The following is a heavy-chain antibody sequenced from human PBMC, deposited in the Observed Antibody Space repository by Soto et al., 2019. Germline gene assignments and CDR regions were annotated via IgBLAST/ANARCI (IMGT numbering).Heavy chain of an antibody. CDR2: ISGRGDNT. CDR3: AKDYNIVVTTLIDY. Sequence: GGSLRLSCAASGITLSNYAMSWVRQAPGRWLEWVSGISGRGDNTYYANSVKGRFTISRDNSKNTVYLQMNSLRAEDSAIYYCAKDYNIVVTTLIDYWGQGXPVTVYS. D-gene: IGHD5-12*01. V-gene: IGHV3-23*01. CDR1: GITLSNYA. J-gene: IGHJ4*02.